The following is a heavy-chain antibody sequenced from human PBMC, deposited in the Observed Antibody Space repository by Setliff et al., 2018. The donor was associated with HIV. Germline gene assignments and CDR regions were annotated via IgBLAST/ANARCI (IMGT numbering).Heavy chain of an antibody. J-gene: IGHJ4*02. CDR1: GGSFRGYY. V-gene: IGHV4-34*01. CDR3: ARGSYYGSGSYPMYY. Sequence: SETLSLTCAVYGGSFRGYYWSWIRQPPGKGLEWIGYSYYSGGTPSLKSRVTISVDTSKNQFALKLSSVTAADTAVYYCARGSYYGSGSYPMYYWGQGTLVTVSS. D-gene: IGHD3-10*01. CDR2: SYYSGGT.